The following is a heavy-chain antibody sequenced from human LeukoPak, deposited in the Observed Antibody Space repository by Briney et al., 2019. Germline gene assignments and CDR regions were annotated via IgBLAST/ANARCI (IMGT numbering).Heavy chain of an antibody. CDR2: IKQDGSEK. D-gene: IGHD6-19*01. V-gene: IGHV3-7*03. CDR3: ARDQLVAVAGTGGDY. J-gene: IGHJ4*02. Sequence: GGSLRLSCAASGFTFSNYWMNWVRQAPGKGLEWVAYIKQDGSEKYYVDSVKGRFTISRDNTQNTLYLQMDSLSVEDTAVYYCARDQLVAVAGTGGDYWGQGTLVTVSS. CDR1: GFTFSNYW.